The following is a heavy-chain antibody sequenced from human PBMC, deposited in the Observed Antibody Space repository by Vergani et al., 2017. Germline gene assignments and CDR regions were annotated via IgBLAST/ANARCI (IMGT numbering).Heavy chain of an antibody. J-gene: IGHJ2*01. CDR1: GFTFQAFA. V-gene: IGHV3-9*01. Sequence: VEAGGGLVQPGGSLRLSCTASGFTFQAFAFQWVRQVSGRGLEWVSGIDRNYGVKNGNSFEGRFSISRDNAKKAVFLQMNNLRHEDTALFFCLKDNDYDADGPFDLWGRGTLVTVSS. CDR2: IDRNYGVK. CDR3: LKDNDYDADGPFDL. D-gene: IGHD3-16*01.